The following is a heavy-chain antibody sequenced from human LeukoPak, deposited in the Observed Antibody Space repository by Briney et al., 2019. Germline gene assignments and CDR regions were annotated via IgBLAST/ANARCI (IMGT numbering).Heavy chain of an antibody. CDR3: ATGYCSGGSCYSGRDFDY. J-gene: IGHJ4*02. CDR1: GYTFTSYD. Sequence: ASVKVSCKASGYTFTSYDINWVRQATGQGLEWMGWMNPNSGNTGYAQKFQGRVTMTRDTSTSTVYMELSSLRSEDTAVYYCATGYCSGGSCYSGRDFDYWGQGTLVTVSS. V-gene: IGHV1-8*01. D-gene: IGHD2-15*01. CDR2: MNPNSGNT.